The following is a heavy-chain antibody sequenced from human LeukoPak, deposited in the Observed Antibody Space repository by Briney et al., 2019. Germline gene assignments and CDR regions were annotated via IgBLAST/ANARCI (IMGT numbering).Heavy chain of an antibody. J-gene: IGHJ4*02. V-gene: IGHV4-4*07. Sequence: SETLSLTCTVSGGSISSYYWSWIRQPAGKGLEWIGRIYTSGSTNYNASLKSRISMSVDTSKNQFSLKLSSVTAADTAVFYCARENSGSYREFDYWGQGTLVTVSS. CDR1: GGSISSYY. CDR3: ARENSGSYREFDY. CDR2: IYTSGST. D-gene: IGHD1-26*01.